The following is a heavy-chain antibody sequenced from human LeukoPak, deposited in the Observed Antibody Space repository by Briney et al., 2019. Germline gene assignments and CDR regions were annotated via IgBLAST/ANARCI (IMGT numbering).Heavy chain of an antibody. D-gene: IGHD3-16*01. CDR1: GFTFSSYG. CDR2: IWYDGSNK. CDR3: ARDGVFPLNAFDI. J-gene: IGHJ3*02. Sequence: GRSLRLSCAASGFTFSSYGMHWVRQAPGKGLEWVAVIWYDGSNKYYADSVKGRFTISRDNAKNSLYLQMNSLRAEDTAVYYCARDGVFPLNAFDIWGQGTMVTVSS. V-gene: IGHV3-33*01.